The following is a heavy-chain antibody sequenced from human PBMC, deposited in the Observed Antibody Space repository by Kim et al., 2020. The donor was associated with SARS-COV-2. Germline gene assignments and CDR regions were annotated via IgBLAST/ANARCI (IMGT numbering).Heavy chain of an antibody. CDR3: ARYDRGWFDP. D-gene: IGHD3-10*01. Sequence: TSYADSVKGRFTISRDNAKNTLYLQMNSLRAEDTAVYYCARYDRGWFDPWGQGTLVTVSS. CDR2: T. J-gene: IGHJ5*02. V-gene: IGHV3-74*01.